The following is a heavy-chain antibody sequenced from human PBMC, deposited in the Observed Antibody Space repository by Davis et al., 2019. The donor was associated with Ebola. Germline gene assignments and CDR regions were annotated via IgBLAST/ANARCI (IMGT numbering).Heavy chain of an antibody. CDR1: GFTFSDYW. CDR2: INSDETVT. CDR3: VRDPALVVTGGGWFFGL. V-gene: IGHV3-74*01. D-gene: IGHD2-21*02. Sequence: HTGGSLRLSCTASGFTFSDYWMSWVRQAPGKGLVWVSRINSDETVTRYADSVKGRFTVSRDNAKNSLYLQMNSLRAEDTAVYYCVRDPALVVTGGGWFFGLWGRGTLVTVSS. J-gene: IGHJ2*01.